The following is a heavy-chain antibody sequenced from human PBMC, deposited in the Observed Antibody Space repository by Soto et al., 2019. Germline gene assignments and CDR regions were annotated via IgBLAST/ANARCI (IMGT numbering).Heavy chain of an antibody. CDR3: ARVPDR. Sequence: SDTLSLTCTVSGGSLSSFYWSWIRQPPGKGLEWIGYIYHSGTTYYNPSLKSRVTISVDTSKNQFSLKLSSVTAEDTAVYYCARVPDRWGQGTLDTVSS. CDR1: GGSLSSFY. D-gene: IGHD2-2*01. V-gene: IGHV4-59*12. CDR2: IYHSGTT. J-gene: IGHJ5*02.